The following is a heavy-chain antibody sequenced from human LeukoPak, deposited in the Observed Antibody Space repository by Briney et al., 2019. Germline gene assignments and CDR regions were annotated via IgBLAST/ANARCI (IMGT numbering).Heavy chain of an antibody. V-gene: IGHV1-2*06. CDR3: ARGEYSSSWDHYYFDY. D-gene: IGHD6-13*01. CDR1: GYTFTGYY. J-gene: IGHJ4*02. Sequence: ASVKVSCKASGYTFTGYYMHWVRQAPGQGLEWMGRINPNSSGTNYAQTFQGRVTMTRDTSITTAYLEVSSLRSDDTAVYYCARGEYSSSWDHYYFDYWGQGTLVTVSS. CDR2: INPNSSGT.